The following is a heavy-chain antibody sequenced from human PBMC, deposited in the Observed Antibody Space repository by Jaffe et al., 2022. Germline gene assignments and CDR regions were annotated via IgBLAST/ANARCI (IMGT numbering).Heavy chain of an antibody. D-gene: IGHD5-18*01. Sequence: QVQLVQSGAEVKKPGASVKVSCKASGYTFTSYYMHWVRQAPGQGLEWMGIINPSGGSTSYAQKFQGRVTMTRDTSTSTVYMELSSLRSEDTAVYYCAREGWIQLWSGYMDVWGKGTTVTVSS. J-gene: IGHJ6*03. CDR1: GYTFTSYY. CDR2: INPSGGST. V-gene: IGHV1-46*01. CDR3: AREGWIQLWSGYMDV.